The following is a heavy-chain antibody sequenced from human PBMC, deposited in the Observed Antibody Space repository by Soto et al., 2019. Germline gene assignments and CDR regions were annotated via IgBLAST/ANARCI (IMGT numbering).Heavy chain of an antibody. CDR2: VYNSGST. CDR1: GGSISGNY. CDR3: AGYRREAAAGYTLDY. D-gene: IGHD6-13*01. V-gene: IGHV4-59*01. Sequence: PSETLSLTCTVSGGSISGNYWTWIRQPPGKGLEWIGYVYNSGSTNYNPSLKSRVTISEDTSKNQFSLKVNSMTAADTAVYYCAGYRREAAAGYTLDYWGQGILVTVSS. J-gene: IGHJ4*02.